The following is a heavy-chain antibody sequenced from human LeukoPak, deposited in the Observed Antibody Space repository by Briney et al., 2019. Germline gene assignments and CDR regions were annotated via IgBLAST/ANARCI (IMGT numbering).Heavy chain of an antibody. CDR1: GFTFSTYA. D-gene: IGHD7-27*01. Sequence: GGSLRLSCAASGFTFSTYAMNWVRQAPGKGLEWVGRIKRKTDGGTTDYAAPVKGRFTISRDDSKNTLYLQMNSLKTEDTAVYYCTTGNWGPHWGQGTLVTVSS. V-gene: IGHV3-15*07. CDR2: IKRKTDGGTT. J-gene: IGHJ4*02. CDR3: TTGNWGPH.